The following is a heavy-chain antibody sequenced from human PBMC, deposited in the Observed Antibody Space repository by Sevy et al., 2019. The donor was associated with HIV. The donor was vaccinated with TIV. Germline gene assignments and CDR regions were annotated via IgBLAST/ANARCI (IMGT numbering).Heavy chain of an antibody. CDR3: AKDRVSGTYYTGDFDY. CDR1: GFTFSTYA. D-gene: IGHD3-10*01. Sequence: GGSLRLSCAASGFTFSTYAMTWVRQAPGKGLEWVSVISASAGSTYYSDSVKGRFTISGDNSKNTLYLQMNSLRAEDTAVYYCAKDRVSGTYYTGDFDYWGQGTLVTVSS. CDR2: ISASAGST. J-gene: IGHJ4*02. V-gene: IGHV3-23*01.